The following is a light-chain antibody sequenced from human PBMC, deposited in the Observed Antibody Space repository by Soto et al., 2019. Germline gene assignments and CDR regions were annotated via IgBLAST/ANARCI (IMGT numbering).Light chain of an antibody. CDR3: RQSYTTWT. CDR1: QPISSW. Sequence: DIQMTQSPSSISSSGGDIFTITCGSSQPISSWLAWYQQVPGQAPYLLIYPASTLQNGVPSRFSGSGSETDFTLTIRGLQPEDFATYYCRQSYTTWTFGQGTKVDIK. CDR2: PAS. V-gene: IGKV1-12*01. J-gene: IGKJ1*01.